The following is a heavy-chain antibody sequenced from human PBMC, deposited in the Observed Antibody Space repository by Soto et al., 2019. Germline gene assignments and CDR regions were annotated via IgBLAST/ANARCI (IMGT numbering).Heavy chain of an antibody. Sequence: GGSLRLSCAASGFTFSSYWMSWVRQAPGKGLEWVANIKQDGSEKYYVDSVKGRFTISRDNAKNSLYLQMNSLRAEDTAVYHCAFGDLSYYFDYWGQGTPVTVSS. V-gene: IGHV3-7*01. CDR1: GFTFSSYW. CDR3: AFGDLSYYFDY. D-gene: IGHD3-16*01. CDR2: IKQDGSEK. J-gene: IGHJ4*02.